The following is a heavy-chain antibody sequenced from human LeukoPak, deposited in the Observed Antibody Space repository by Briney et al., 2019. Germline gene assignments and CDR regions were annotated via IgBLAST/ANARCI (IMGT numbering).Heavy chain of an antibody. V-gene: IGHV3-21*01. Sequence: GGSLRLSCAASGFTFSSYSMNWVRQAPGKGLEWVSSISSSSSYIYYADSVKGRFTISRDNAKNSLYLQMNSLRAEDTAVYYCARVAARPLYYYYYMDVWGKGTTVTVPS. CDR1: GFTFSSYS. CDR3: ARVAARPLYYYYYMDV. J-gene: IGHJ6*03. D-gene: IGHD6-6*01. CDR2: ISSSSSYI.